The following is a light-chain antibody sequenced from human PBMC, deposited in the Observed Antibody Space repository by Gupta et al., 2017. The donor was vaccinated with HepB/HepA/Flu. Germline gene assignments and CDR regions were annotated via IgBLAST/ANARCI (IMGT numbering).Light chain of an antibody. CDR3: AAWDDSRSGWV. V-gene: IGLV1-47*01. CDR2: RNN. CDR1: SSNIGSNY. Sequence: QSVLTQPPSASGPPGQRVTISCSGSSSNIGSNYVYWYQQLPGTAPKLLIYRNNKRPSGVPDRFSGSKSGTSASMAISGLRAEDEADYYCAAWDDSRSGWVFGGGAKLTVL. J-gene: IGLJ3*02.